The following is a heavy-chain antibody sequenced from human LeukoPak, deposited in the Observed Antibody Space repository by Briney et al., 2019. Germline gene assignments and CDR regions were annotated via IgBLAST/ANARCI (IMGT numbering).Heavy chain of an antibody. D-gene: IGHD6-13*01. CDR1: GDSVSTNA. CDR2: TYYRSTWYN. J-gene: IGHJ4*02. V-gene: IGHV6-1*01. Sequence: SQTLSLTCAISGDSVSTNAWTWIRQSPLRGLEWLGRTYYRSTWYNEYALSVKSRITINPDTSKNQFSLHLTSETPDDTAVYFCARDIAAACDYWGQGTLVTVSS. CDR3: ARDIAAACDY.